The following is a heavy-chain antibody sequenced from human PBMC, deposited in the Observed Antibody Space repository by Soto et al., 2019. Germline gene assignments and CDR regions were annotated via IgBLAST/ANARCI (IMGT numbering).Heavy chain of an antibody. D-gene: IGHD3-10*01. CDR3: ARGSTDSYPGSRIFDF. CDR2: ITDTGGDA. V-gene: IGHV3-23*01. Sequence: GFLRVSSVPSGRSCGSRAITWVRHAPGEGLQWVSTITDTGGDAKYADSVRGRFVISRDNSKKTLYLQMTSLTAEDSAMYYCARGSTDSYPGSRIFDFWGRGTVVTLSS. CDR1: GRSCGSRA. J-gene: IGHJ4*02.